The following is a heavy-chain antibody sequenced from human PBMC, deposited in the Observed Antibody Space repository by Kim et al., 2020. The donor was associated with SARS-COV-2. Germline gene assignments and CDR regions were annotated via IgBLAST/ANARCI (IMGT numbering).Heavy chain of an antibody. CDR2: T. V-gene: IGHV3-74*01. CDR3: ARGNYHGMDV. J-gene: IGHJ6*02. Sequence: TIYADSVKGRFTIARDNAKNTLYLQMNSLRAEETAVYYCARGNYHGMDVWGQGTTVTVSS.